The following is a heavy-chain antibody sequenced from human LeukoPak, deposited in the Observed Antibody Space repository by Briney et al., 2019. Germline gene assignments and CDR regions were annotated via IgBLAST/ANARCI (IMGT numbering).Heavy chain of an antibody. D-gene: IGHD3-16*01. CDR3: ARDCLPQGYVSGPDY. CDR2: ISSDGGST. V-gene: IGHV3-64*01. Sequence: GGSLRLSCAASGFTFSTYAMHWVRQAPGKGLEYVSAISSDGGSTYYANSVKGRFTISRNNSKNTAYLQMGSLRAEDTAVYYCARDCLPQGYVSGPDYWGRGTLVTVSS. CDR1: GFTFSTYA. J-gene: IGHJ4*02.